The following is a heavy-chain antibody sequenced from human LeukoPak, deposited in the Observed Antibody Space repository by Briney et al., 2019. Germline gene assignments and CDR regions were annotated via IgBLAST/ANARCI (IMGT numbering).Heavy chain of an antibody. Sequence: SETLSLTCAVYGGSFSGYYWSWIRQPPGKGLEWIGEINHSGSTNYNPPLKSRVTISVDTSKNQFSLKLSSVTAADTAVYYCASTYSYGFLGGYYYMDVWGKGTTVTVSS. V-gene: IGHV4-34*01. D-gene: IGHD5-18*01. CDR3: ASTYSYGFLGGYYYMDV. CDR2: INHSGST. CDR1: GGSFSGYY. J-gene: IGHJ6*03.